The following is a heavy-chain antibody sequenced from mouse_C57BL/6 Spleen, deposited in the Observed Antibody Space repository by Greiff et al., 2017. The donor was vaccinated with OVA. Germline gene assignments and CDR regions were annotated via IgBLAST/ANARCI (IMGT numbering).Heavy chain of an antibody. J-gene: IGHJ4*01. V-gene: IGHV1-81*01. CDR2: IYPRSGNT. Sequence: QVQLKESGAELARPGASVKLSCKASGYTFTSYGISWVKQRTGQGLEWIGEIYPRSGNTYYNEKFKGKATLTADKSSSTAYMELRSLTSEDSAVYFCARNDDYGSSYEDDYAMDYWGQGTSVTVSS. CDR3: ARNDDYGSSYEDDYAMDY. D-gene: IGHD1-1*01. CDR1: GYTFTSYG.